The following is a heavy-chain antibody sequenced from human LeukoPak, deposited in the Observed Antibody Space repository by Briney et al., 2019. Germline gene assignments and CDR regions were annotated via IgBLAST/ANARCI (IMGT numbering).Heavy chain of an antibody. CDR1: GFTFSGYD. D-gene: IGHD3-16*01. V-gene: IGHV3-48*02. CDR2: ITWSSGTI. CDR3: VRDRLGGAFDV. J-gene: IGHJ3*01. Sequence: PGGSLRLSCAASGFTFSGYDMNWVRQAPGKGLEWVSFITWSSGTIYYADSVKGRFTVSRDNAEGSLYLQMNSLRDEDTAVYSCVRDRLGGAFDVWGHGTMVTVSS.